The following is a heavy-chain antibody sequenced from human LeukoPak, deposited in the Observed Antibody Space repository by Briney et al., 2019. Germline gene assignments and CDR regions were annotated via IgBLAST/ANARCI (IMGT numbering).Heavy chain of an antibody. CDR1: GYTFTGYY. J-gene: IGHJ4*02. Sequence: ASVKVSCTASGYTFTGYYMHWVRPAPGQGLEWMGWINPNSGGTNYAQKFQGRVTMTRDTSISTAYMELSRLRSDDTAVYYCAGAAVAAAGDYWGQGTLVTVSS. CDR2: INPNSGGT. V-gene: IGHV1-2*02. D-gene: IGHD6-13*01. CDR3: AGAAVAAAGDY.